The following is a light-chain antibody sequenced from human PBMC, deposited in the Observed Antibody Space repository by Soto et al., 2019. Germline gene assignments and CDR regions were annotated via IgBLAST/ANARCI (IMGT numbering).Light chain of an antibody. CDR3: QQYGSSGT. J-gene: IGKJ1*01. V-gene: IGKV3-20*01. CDR2: GAS. Sequence: EILLTQSPGTPSLSPGERATLSCGASQSVSNNYLAWYKQKPGQAPRLLIYGASNRATGIPDRLSGSGSGTDFTLTISRMEPEDFAVYYCQQYGSSGTFGQGTKVDIK. CDR1: QSVSNNY.